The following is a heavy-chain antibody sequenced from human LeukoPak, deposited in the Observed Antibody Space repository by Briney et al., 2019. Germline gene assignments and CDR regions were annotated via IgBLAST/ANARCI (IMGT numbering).Heavy chain of an antibody. J-gene: IGHJ6*02. D-gene: IGHD6-6*01. CDR1: RFTFSDYW. V-gene: IGHV3-7*03. CDR2: IKEDGGAK. Sequence: PGGSLRLSCETSRFTFSDYWMSWVRQAPEKGLEWVANIKEDGGAKNYVDSVKDRFTISRDNAKNSLYLQMNSLRAEDTAVYYCARDYGIATPPGYYYYGMDVWGQGTTVTVSS. CDR3: ARDYGIATPPGYYYYGMDV.